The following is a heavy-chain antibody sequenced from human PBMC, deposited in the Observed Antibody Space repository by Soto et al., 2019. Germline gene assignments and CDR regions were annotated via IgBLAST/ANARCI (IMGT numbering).Heavy chain of an antibody. D-gene: IGHD3-22*01. CDR2: ISGSGGST. CDR1: GFTFSSYA. V-gene: IGHV3-23*01. CDR3: AKARITMIVVVIPDAFDL. J-gene: IGHJ3*01. Sequence: EVQLLESGGGLVQPGGSLRLSCAASGFTFSSYAMSWVRQAPGKGLEWVSAISGSGGSTYYADSVQGRFTISRDNSKNTLYLQMNSLRAEDTAVYYCAKARITMIVVVIPDAFDLWGQGSMVTVSS.